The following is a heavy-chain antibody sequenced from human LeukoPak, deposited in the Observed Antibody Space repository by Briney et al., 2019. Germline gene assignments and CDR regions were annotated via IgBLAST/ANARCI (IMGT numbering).Heavy chain of an antibody. D-gene: IGHD5-18*01. Sequence: PSETLSLTCTVSGYSISSGYHWGWIRQPPGKGLEWIGSIYHSGSTYYNPSLKSRVTISVDTSKNQFSLKLSSVTAADTAVYYCARVGGYSYGDTDYWGQGTLVTVSS. J-gene: IGHJ4*02. CDR1: GYSISSGYH. CDR3: ARVGGYSYGDTDY. CDR2: IYHSGST. V-gene: IGHV4-38-2*02.